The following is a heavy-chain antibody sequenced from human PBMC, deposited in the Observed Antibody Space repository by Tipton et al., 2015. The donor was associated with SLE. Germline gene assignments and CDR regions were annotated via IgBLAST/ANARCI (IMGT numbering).Heavy chain of an antibody. CDR2: IRGSGGST. CDR3: AKDPRSYSVVIAYFVY. Sequence: SLRLSCAASGFTFSSYAMSWVRQAPGKGLEWVSAIRGSGGSTNYADSVKGRFTISRDNSKNTLYLQMNSLRAEDTAVYYCAKDPRSYSVVIAYFVYWGQGTLVTVSS. D-gene: IGHD3-22*01. J-gene: IGHJ4*02. V-gene: IGHV3-23*01. CDR1: GFTFSSYA.